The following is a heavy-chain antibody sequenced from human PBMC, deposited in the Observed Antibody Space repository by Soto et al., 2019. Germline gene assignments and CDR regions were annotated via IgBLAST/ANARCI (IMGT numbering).Heavy chain of an antibody. CDR2: IYYSGST. J-gene: IGHJ4*02. CDR1: GGSISNTTYY. D-gene: IGHD2-8*02. CDR3: ARDKITGLFDY. V-gene: IGHV4-61*01. Sequence: PSETLSLTCTVSGGSISNTTYYWGWPRQPPGNGLEWIGYIYYSGSTNYNPSLKSRVTISVDTSKNQFSLKLTSVTAADTAVYYCARDKITGLFDYWGQGTLVTVSS.